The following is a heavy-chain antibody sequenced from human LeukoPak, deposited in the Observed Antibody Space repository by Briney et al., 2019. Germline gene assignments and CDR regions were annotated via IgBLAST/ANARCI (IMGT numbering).Heavy chain of an antibody. Sequence: GGSLRLSCAASGFTFSSYAMSWVRQAPGKGLEWVSAISGSGGSTYYADSVKGRFTISRDNSKNTLYLQMNSLRAEDTAVYYCAKGGWTGRRDMTTGLWLDYWGQGTLVTVSS. D-gene: IGHD4-17*01. CDR1: GFTFSSYA. CDR3: AKGGWTGRRDMTTGLWLDY. J-gene: IGHJ4*02. CDR2: ISGSGGST. V-gene: IGHV3-23*01.